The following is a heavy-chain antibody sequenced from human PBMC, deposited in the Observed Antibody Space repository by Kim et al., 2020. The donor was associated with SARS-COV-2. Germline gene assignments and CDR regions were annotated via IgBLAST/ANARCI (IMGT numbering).Heavy chain of an antibody. CDR3: ARDSNYGGTFDY. Sequence: ADPVKGRFITSRDTSKPSIYLQMNSLRAEDTAIYYCARDSNYGGTFDYWGQGALVTVSS. J-gene: IGHJ4*02. D-gene: IGHD4-17*01. V-gene: IGHV3-48*03.